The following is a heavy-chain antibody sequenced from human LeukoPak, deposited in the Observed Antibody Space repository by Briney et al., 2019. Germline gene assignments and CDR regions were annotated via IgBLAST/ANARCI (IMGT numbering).Heavy chain of an antibody. Sequence: SETLSLTCAVYGGSFSGYYWSWIRQPPGKGLEWIGEINHSGSTNYNPSLKSRVTISVDRSKNQFSLKLSSVTAADTAVYYCARVSPTVTTFAPSNWFDPWGQGTLVTVSS. D-gene: IGHD4-17*01. V-gene: IGHV4-34*01. CDR2: INHSGST. CDR3: ARVSPTVTTFAPSNWFDP. J-gene: IGHJ5*02. CDR1: GGSFSGYY.